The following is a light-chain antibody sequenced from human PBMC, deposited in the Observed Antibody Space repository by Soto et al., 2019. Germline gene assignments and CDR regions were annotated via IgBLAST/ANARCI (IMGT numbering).Light chain of an antibody. CDR1: SSNIGAHYG. V-gene: IGLV1-40*01. Sequence: QSVLTQPPSVSGAPGQRVTISCTGSSSNIGAHYGVHWYQQLPGTAPKLLIYGNSNRPSRVPDRFSGSKSGTSASLAITGLQAEDEADYYCQSYDSSLSGVVFGGGTKLTVL. CDR3: QSYDSSLSGVV. CDR2: GNS. J-gene: IGLJ2*01.